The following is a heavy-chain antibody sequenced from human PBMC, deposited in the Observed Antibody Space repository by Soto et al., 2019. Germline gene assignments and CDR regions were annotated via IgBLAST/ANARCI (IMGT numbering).Heavy chain of an antibody. Sequence: GASVKVSCKASGYTFTNFGINWVRQAPGQGLEWMGWIRVSTGNINYAQKFQDRVTMTMDTSTSTAYMELRSLRSDDTAMFYCARDLDTSGSYYTDYWGQGTLVTVSS. V-gene: IGHV1-18*01. J-gene: IGHJ4*02. D-gene: IGHD3-10*01. CDR2: IRVSTGNI. CDR3: ARDLDTSGSYYTDY. CDR1: GYTFTNFG.